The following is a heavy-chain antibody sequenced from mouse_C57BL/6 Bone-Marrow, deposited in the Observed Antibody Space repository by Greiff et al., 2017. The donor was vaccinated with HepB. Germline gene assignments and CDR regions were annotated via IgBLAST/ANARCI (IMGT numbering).Heavy chain of an antibody. V-gene: IGHV1-22*01. CDR1: GYTFTDYN. CDR2: INPNNGGT. CDR3: ARNYYGNYFYWYFDV. Sequence: EVQLQQSGPELVKPGASVKMSCKASGYTFTDYNMHWVKQSHGKSLEWIGYINPNNGGTSYNQKFKGKATLTVNKYSSTAYMELRSLTSEDSAVYYCARNYYGNYFYWYFDVWGTGTTVTVSS. J-gene: IGHJ1*03. D-gene: IGHD2-1*01.